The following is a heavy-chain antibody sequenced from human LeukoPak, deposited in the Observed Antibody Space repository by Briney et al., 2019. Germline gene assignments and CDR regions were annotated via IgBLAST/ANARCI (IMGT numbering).Heavy chain of an antibody. CDR1: GFTLTNYA. J-gene: IGHJ4*02. CDR2: LGTAGDT. V-gene: IGHV3-13*01. D-gene: IGHD1-1*01. CDR3: ARQSTPHGNFDY. Sequence: GGSLRLSCAASGFTLTNYAMHWVRQPAGEGLEWVSALGTAGDTFYPGSVKGRFSISRDNAKKSLFLQMNSLRVEDTAIYYCARQSTPHGNFDYWGQGTLVTVSS.